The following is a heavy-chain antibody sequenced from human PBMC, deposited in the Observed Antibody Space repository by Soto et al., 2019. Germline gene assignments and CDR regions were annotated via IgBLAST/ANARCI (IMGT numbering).Heavy chain of an antibody. CDR3: ARVLYYGSGSYSPYGMDV. V-gene: IGHV1-69*01. Sequence: QVQLVQSGAEVKKPGSSVKVSCKTSGVSFNNNGIGWVRQAPGHGLVWMGGVSPPFRTSNYARKFQGRISITADASTGTVDMELSSLPSEDTAQYYCARVLYYGSGSYSPYGMDVWGQGTTVTVSS. J-gene: IGHJ6*02. CDR1: GVSFNNNG. D-gene: IGHD3-10*01. CDR2: VSPPFRTS.